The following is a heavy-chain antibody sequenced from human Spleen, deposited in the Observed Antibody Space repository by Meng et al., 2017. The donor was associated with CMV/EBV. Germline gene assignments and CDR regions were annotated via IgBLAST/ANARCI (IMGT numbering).Heavy chain of an antibody. CDR3: AREQLRAPYYYYGMDV. CDR1: GDSISIISSNGYY. J-gene: IGHJ6*02. V-gene: IGHV4-61*01. CDR2: IYYSGST. D-gene: IGHD1-7*01. Sequence: SETLSLTCTVSGDSISIISSNGYYWSWIRQHPGKGLEWIGYIYYSGSTNYNPSLKSRVTISVDTSKNQFSLKLSSVTAADTAVYYCAREQLRAPYYYYGMDVWGQGTTVTVSS.